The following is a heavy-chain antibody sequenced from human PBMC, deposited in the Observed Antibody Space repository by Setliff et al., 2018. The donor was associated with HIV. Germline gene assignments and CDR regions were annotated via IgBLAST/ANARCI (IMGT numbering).Heavy chain of an antibody. V-gene: IGHV3-11*04. CDR1: AFTSTDYY. Sequence: AGSLTLSCAASAFTSTDYYMSWIRQAPGKGREWVSYTSISGRTTRNADSVKGRFTNSRDNAKDTLYLQINRLRAEDTAVYYCARTGATGGVYDIWGQRTTVTVSS. CDR2: TSISGRTT. D-gene: IGHD3-16*01. CDR3: ARTGATGGVYDI. J-gene: IGHJ6*02.